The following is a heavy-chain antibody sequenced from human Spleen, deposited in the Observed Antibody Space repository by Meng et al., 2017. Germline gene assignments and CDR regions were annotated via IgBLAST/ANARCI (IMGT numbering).Heavy chain of an antibody. CDR1: GFTFSNAW. CDR3: TTDLIREEIGY. V-gene: IGHV3-15*01. J-gene: IGHJ4*02. D-gene: IGHD3-22*01. CDR2: IKRKIDGGST. Sequence: ERQVVESGGGLVKPGGSLRLSCAASGFTFSNAWMSWVRQAPGKGLEWVGRIKRKIDGGSTDYAAPVKGRFTILRDDSKNTVYLQMHSLETEDTGVYYCTTDLIREEIGYWGQGTLVTVSS.